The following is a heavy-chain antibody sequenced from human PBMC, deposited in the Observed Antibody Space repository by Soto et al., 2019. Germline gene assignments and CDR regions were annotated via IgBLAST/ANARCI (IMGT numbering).Heavy chain of an antibody. J-gene: IGHJ4*02. CDR2: ISAYNGNT. V-gene: IGHV1-18*01. Sequence: QVQLVQSGAEVKKPGASVQVSCKASGYTFPRYGISWVRQAPGQGLEWMGWISAYNGNTNYAQTLQGRVTMTTDTSTSTAYMELRSLRSDDTAVYYCAIPRLDSSGCRRRLDYWGQGTLVTVSS. D-gene: IGHD6-19*01. CDR1: GYTFPRYG. CDR3: AIPRLDSSGCRRRLDY.